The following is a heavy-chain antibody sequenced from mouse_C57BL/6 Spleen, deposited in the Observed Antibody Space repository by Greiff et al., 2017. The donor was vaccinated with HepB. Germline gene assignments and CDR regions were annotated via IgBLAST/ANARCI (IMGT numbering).Heavy chain of an antibody. CDR3: ARRRYGSSRVPYWYFDV. V-gene: IGHV1-55*01. J-gene: IGHJ1*03. D-gene: IGHD1-1*01. Sequence: QVQLQQPGAELVKPGASVKMSCKASGYTFTSYWITWVKQRPGQGLEWIGDIYPGSGSTNYNEKFKSKATLTVDTSSSTAYMQLSSLTSEDSAVYYCARRRYGSSRVPYWYFDVWGTGTTVTVSS. CDR2: IYPGSGST. CDR1: GYTFTSYW.